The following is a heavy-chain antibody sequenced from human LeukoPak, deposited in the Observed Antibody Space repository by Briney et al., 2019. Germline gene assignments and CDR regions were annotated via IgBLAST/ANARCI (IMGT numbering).Heavy chain of an antibody. CDR2: IYHSGST. D-gene: IGHD5/OR15-5a*01. CDR1: GGSISSGGYS. Sequence: TLSLTCAVSGGSISSGGYSWSWIRQPPGKGLEWIGYIYHSGSTYYNPSLKSRVTISVDRSKNQFSLKLSSVTAADTAVYYCARCIRGAFDIWGQGTMVTVSS. V-gene: IGHV4-30-2*01. CDR3: ARCIRGAFDI. J-gene: IGHJ3*02.